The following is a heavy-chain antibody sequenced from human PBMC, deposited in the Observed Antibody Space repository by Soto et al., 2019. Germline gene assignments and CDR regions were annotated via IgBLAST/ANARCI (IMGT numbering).Heavy chain of an antibody. CDR3: ARATDRYCSGGSCPTPRSGAGDI. D-gene: IGHD2-15*01. CDR1: GGSFSGYY. Sequence: SETLSLTCAVYGGSFSGYYWSWIRQPPGKGLEWFGEINHSGSTNYNPSLKSRVTISVDTSKNQFSLKLSSVTAADTAVYYCARATDRYCSGGSCPTPRSGAGDIWGQGTMVTVSS. J-gene: IGHJ3*02. V-gene: IGHV4-34*01. CDR2: INHSGST.